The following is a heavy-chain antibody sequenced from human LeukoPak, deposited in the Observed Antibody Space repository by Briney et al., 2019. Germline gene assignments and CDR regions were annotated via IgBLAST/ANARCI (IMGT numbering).Heavy chain of an antibody. CDR2: IYHSGST. D-gene: IGHD6-13*01. CDR1: GGSFSGYY. CDR3: AGIAAAVDY. V-gene: IGHV4-34*01. Sequence: SETLSLTCAVYGGSFSGYYWSWIRQPPGKGLEWIGEIYHSGSTNYNPSLKSRVTISVDKSKNQFSLKLSSVTAADTAVYYCAGIAAAVDYWGQGTLVTVSS. J-gene: IGHJ4*02.